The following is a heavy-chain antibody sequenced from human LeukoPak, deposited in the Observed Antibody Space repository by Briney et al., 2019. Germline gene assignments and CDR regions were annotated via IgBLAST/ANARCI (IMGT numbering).Heavy chain of an antibody. J-gene: IGHJ5*02. D-gene: IGHD3-3*01. CDR2: IDYSGSP. CDR3: ARSPRPYYDFWSGLYNWFDP. V-gene: IGHV4-59*12. Sequence: PSETLSLTCTVSGGSISSYYWSWIRQPPGKGLEWIGYIDYSGSPNYNPSLKSRGTISGDTSKNQFSLKLNSVTAADTAVYYCARSPRPYYDFWSGLYNWFDPWGQGTLVTVSS. CDR1: GGSISSYY.